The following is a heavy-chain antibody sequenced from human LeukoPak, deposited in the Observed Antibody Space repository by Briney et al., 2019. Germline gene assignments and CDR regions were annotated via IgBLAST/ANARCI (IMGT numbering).Heavy chain of an antibody. CDR3: ARLVAVTGTVGWFDP. CDR2: IYYKGIT. V-gene: IGHV4-59*08. J-gene: IGHJ5*02. Sequence: SETLSLTCVVSGGSISGYHWSWIRQVPGKGLEWIGYIYYKGITNYNSSLKSRVTISLDTSKSQFSLKLSSVIAADTAVYYCARLVAVTGTVGWFDPWGQGTVVTVSS. D-gene: IGHD2-21*02. CDR1: GGSISGYH.